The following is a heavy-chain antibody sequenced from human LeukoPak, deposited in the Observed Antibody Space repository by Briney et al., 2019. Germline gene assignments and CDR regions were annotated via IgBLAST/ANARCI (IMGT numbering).Heavy chain of an antibody. CDR1: GFTFSSYG. Sequence: GGSLRLSCAASGFTFSSYGMHWVRQAPGKGLEWVAVISYDGCNKYYADSVKGRFTISRDNSKNTLYLQMNSLRAEDTAVYYCAKEDGDYPFDYWGQGTLVTVSS. D-gene: IGHD4-17*01. CDR2: ISYDGCNK. CDR3: AKEDGDYPFDY. V-gene: IGHV3-30*18. J-gene: IGHJ4*02.